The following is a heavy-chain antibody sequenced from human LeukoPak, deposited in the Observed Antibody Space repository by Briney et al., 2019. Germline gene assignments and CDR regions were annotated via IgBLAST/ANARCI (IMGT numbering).Heavy chain of an antibody. CDR2: IYTSGST. CDR1: GGSISSGSYY. CDR3: ARDSSGRYYFDY. V-gene: IGHV4-61*02. Sequence: SETLTLTSTVSGGSISSGSYYWSWIRQPAGTGLEWIGRIYTSGSTNYNPSLKSRVTISVDTSKNQFSLKLSSVTAADTAVYYCARDSSGRYYFDYWGQGTLVTVSS. J-gene: IGHJ4*02. D-gene: IGHD6-19*01.